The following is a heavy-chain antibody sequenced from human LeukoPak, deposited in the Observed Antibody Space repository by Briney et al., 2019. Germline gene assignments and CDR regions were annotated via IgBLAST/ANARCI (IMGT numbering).Heavy chain of an antibody. CDR2: INHSGST. V-gene: IGHV4-34*01. D-gene: IGHD2-8*01. CDR1: GGSFSGYY. CDR3: ARSMVYAISGWFDP. Sequence: PSETLSLTCAVYGGSFSGYYWSWIRQPPGKGLEWIGEINHSGSTNYNPSLKSRVTISVDTSKNQFSLKLSSVTAADMAVYYCARSMVYAISGWFDPWGQGTLVTVSS. J-gene: IGHJ5*02.